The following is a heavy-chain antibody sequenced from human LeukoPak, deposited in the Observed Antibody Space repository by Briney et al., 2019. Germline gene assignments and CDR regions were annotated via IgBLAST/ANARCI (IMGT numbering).Heavy chain of an antibody. J-gene: IGHJ5*02. CDR2: TFYRSKCYN. V-gene: IGHV6-1*01. Sequence: SQTLSLTCAISGDSVASNSAAWNWIRQSPSRGLEWLGRTFYRSKCYNDYALSVKSRMSISPDTSKNQFSLQLNSVTPEDTAVYYCARYSSSLGWFDPWGQGTLVTVSS. CDR1: GDSVASNSAA. D-gene: IGHD6-13*01. CDR3: ARYSSSLGWFDP.